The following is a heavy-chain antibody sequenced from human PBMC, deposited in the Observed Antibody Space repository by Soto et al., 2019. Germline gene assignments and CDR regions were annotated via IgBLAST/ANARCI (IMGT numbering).Heavy chain of an antibody. J-gene: IGHJ4*01. D-gene: IGHD3-10*01. Sequence: QVQLQQWGAGLLKPSETLSLTCAVYGGSFSGYYWSWIRQPPGKGLEWIGEINHSGSTNYNPSLRSRVTISVDTSKNQFSLKLSSVTAADTAVYYGAVWFGERYYFDYWGHGTLVTFSS. CDR2: INHSGST. CDR3: AVWFGERYYFDY. CDR1: GGSFSGYY. V-gene: IGHV4-34*01.